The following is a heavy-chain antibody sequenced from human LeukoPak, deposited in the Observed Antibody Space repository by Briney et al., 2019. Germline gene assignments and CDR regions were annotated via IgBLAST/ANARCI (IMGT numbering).Heavy chain of an antibody. CDR2: FYYSGST. CDR1: GGSISSYY. Sequence: SETLSLTCSVSGGSISSYYWSWIRQPPGKGLEWIGYFYYSGSTNYNPSLKSRVTMSVDTSKKQFYLKLSSVTAADTAVYYCARVYCGGDCYPGDAFDIWGQGTMVSVSS. CDR3: ARVYCGGDCYPGDAFDI. D-gene: IGHD2-21*02. J-gene: IGHJ3*02. V-gene: IGHV4-59*01.